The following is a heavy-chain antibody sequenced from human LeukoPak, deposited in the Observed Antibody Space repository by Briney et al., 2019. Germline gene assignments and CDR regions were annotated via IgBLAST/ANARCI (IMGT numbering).Heavy chain of an antibody. J-gene: IGHJ5*02. V-gene: IGHV3-7*01. CDR1: GFTFSSYW. CDR3: ARQSTYYYDSSGYYSWFDP. CDR2: IKQDGSEK. Sequence: GGSLRLSCAASGFTFSSYWMSWVRQAPGKGLEWVANIKQDGSEKYYVDSVKGRFTISRDNAKNSLYLQMNSLRVEDTAVYYCARQSTYYYDSSGYYSWFDPWGQGTLVTVSS. D-gene: IGHD3-22*01.